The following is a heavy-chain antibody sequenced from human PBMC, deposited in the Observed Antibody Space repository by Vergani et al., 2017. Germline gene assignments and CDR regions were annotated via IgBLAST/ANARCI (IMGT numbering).Heavy chain of an antibody. J-gene: IGHJ5*02. Sequence: QVQLQESGPGLVKPSETLSLTCTVSGGSISSYYWSWIRQPPGKGLEWIGYIYYSGRTNYNPSLKSRVTISVDTSKNQFSLKLSSVTAADTAVYYCARGTYCSGGSCYSAAWFDPWGQGTLVTVSS. V-gene: IGHV4-59*01. CDR3: ARGTYCSGGSCYSAAWFDP. D-gene: IGHD2-15*01. CDR1: GGSISSYY. CDR2: IYYSGRT.